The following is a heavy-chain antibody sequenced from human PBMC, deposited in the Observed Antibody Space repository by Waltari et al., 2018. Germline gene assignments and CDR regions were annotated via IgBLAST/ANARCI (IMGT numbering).Heavy chain of an antibody. D-gene: IGHD3-3*01. V-gene: IGHV1-2*06. J-gene: IGHJ6*02. CDR2: INPNSGGT. CDR1: GYTFTGYY. CDR3: ARDGIDFWSGGDGMDV. Sequence: QVQLVQSGAEVKKPGASVKVSCKASGYTFTGYYMHWVRQAPVQGLEWMGRINPNSGGTNYAQKCQGRVTMTRDTSISTAYMELSRLRSDDTAVYYCARDGIDFWSGGDGMDVWGQGTTVTVSS.